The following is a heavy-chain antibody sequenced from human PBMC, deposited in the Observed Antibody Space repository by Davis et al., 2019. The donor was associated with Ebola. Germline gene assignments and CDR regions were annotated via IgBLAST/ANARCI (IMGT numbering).Heavy chain of an antibody. V-gene: IGHV3-21*01. D-gene: IGHD3-22*01. CDR3: ARGSYYDSSGPNWFDP. Sequence: PGGSLRLSCAASGFTFSSYSMNWVRQAPGKGLEWVSSISSSSSYIYYADSVKGRFTISRDNAKNSLYLQMNSLRAEDTAVYYCARGSYYDSSGPNWFDPWGQGTLVTVSS. CDR2: ISSSSSYI. CDR1: GFTFSSYS. J-gene: IGHJ5*02.